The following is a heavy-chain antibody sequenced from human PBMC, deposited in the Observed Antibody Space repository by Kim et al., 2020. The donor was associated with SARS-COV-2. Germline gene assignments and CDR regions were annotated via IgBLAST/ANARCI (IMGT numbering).Heavy chain of an antibody. J-gene: IGHJ2*01. CDR2: ISSSSSYI. CDR1: GFTFSSYS. CDR3: AVTAMVSWVPWYFDL. Sequence: GGSLRLSCAASGFTFSSYSMNWVRQAPGKGLEWVSSISSSSSYIYYADSVKGRFTISRDNAKNSLYLQMNSLRAEDTAVYYCAVTAMVSWVPWYFDLWGRGTLVTVSS. V-gene: IGHV3-21*01. D-gene: IGHD5-18*01.